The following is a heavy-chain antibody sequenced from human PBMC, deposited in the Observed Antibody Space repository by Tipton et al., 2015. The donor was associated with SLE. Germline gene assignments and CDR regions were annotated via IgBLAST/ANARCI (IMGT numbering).Heavy chain of an antibody. Sequence: TLSLTCTVSSGSISSRYWTWIRQPPGRGLEWIGSIYYTGKTYNSPSLKSRLSISVDTSKNQFSLKLTSVSAADTAVYYCARSKSGSYLSDSYDIWGQGTMVTVSS. D-gene: IGHD1-26*01. CDR1: SGSISSRY. CDR2: IYYTGKT. J-gene: IGHJ3*02. CDR3: ARSKSGSYLSDSYDI. V-gene: IGHV4-59*11.